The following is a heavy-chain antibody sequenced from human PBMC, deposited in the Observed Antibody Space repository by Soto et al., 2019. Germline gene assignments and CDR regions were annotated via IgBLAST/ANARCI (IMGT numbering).Heavy chain of an antibody. CDR2: ITHGVST. CDR1: VYSIISIYC. V-gene: IGHV4-28*01. CDR3: ARMAVTKFYYYDMEV. Sequence: PSDTLSLTCSFYVYSIISIYCCFCIRQPPGKGLEWIGYITHGVSTNYNPSLESRVTMSVDPSKNQFSLNLTSVTAVDKAVYYCARMAVTKFYYYDMEVWGKGTTVNVSS. J-gene: IGHJ6*04. D-gene: IGHD6-19*01.